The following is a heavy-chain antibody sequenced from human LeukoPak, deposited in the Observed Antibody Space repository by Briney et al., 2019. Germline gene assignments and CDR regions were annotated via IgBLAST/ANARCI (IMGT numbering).Heavy chain of an antibody. CDR3: ARERRDGYNVYYYYNYMDV. Sequence: PSETLSLTCTVSGDSISSNSYYWGWTRQPPGKGLEWIGSIYYSGSTYYNPSLKSRVTISVDTSKNQFSLKLSSVTAADTAVYYCARERRDGYNVYYYYNYMDVWGKGTTVTVSS. V-gene: IGHV4-39*07. D-gene: IGHD5-24*01. CDR2: IYYSGST. CDR1: GDSISSNSYY. J-gene: IGHJ6*03.